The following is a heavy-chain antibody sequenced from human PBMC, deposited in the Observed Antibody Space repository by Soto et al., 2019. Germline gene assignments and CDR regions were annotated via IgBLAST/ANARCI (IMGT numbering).Heavy chain of an antibody. CDR3: AREENWNAHDAFDV. CDR1: GFTFSDYG. J-gene: IGHJ3*01. CDR2: IWYDGSNK. V-gene: IGHV3-33*01. Sequence: QVHLVESGGGVVQPGRSLRLSCAASGFTFSDYGMHWVRQAPGKGLEWVAVIWYDGSNKHYADSVKGRFTISRDNSKNTLFLQMNSLRAEDTAVYYCAREENWNAHDAFDVWGQGTMVTVSS. D-gene: IGHD1-1*01.